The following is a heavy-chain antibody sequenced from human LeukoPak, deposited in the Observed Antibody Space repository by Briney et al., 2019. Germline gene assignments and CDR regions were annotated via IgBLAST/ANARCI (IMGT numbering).Heavy chain of an antibody. J-gene: IGHJ5*02. Sequence: SGGSLRLPCTASGLLFGDYAMTWVRQAPGKGLEWVGFIRSKPYGGTAEYAESVKGRFTISRDDSRTIAYLDMNGLKTEDSAVYHCTVQVIPSDKWFDPWGQGTPVAVSS. CDR3: TVQVIPSDKWFDP. CDR1: GLLFGDYA. V-gene: IGHV3-49*04. D-gene: IGHD2-21*01. CDR2: IRSKPYGGTA.